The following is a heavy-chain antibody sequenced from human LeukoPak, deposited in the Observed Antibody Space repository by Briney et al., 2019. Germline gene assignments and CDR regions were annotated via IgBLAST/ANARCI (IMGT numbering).Heavy chain of an antibody. J-gene: IGHJ4*02. CDR1: GFTFSSYA. Sequence: GGSLRLSCAASGFTFSSYAMSWVRQAPGKGLEWVSAISGSGGSTYYADSVKGRFTISRDNSKNTLYLQMNSLRAEDTAVYYCAKDWSMIVSGGGIDYWGQGTLVTVSS. V-gene: IGHV3-23*01. CDR3: AKDWSMIVSGGGIDY. D-gene: IGHD3-22*01. CDR2: ISGSGGST.